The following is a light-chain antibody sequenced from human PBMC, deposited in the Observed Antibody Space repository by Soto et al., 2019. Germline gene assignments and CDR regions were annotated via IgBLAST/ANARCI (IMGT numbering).Light chain of an antibody. CDR1: TSNIGSNY. Sequence: SVLTQPPSASGTPGQRVTISCSGSTSNIGSNYVYWYQHLPGTAPKLLIYRNDQRPSGVPDRFSGSKSGTSASLAISGLRSEDEADYYCAAWDDSLSGSVLFGGGTQLTVL. CDR3: AAWDDSLSGSVL. CDR2: RND. J-gene: IGLJ2*01. V-gene: IGLV1-47*01.